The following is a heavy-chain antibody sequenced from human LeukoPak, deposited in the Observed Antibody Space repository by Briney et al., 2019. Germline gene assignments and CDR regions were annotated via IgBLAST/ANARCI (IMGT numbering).Heavy chain of an antibody. CDR3: ARFLIAVAGTVKYFDL. CDR2: IHPGDSDT. CDR1: GNSFTSFW. D-gene: IGHD6-19*01. V-gene: IGHV5-51*01. Sequence: GESLKISCKGSGNSFTSFWIVWVRQMPGKGLEWMGIIHPGDSDTRYSPSFKGQVTVSADKSISTAYLQWSSLKASDTAMYYCARFLIAVAGTVKYFDLWGRGTLVTVSS. J-gene: IGHJ2*01.